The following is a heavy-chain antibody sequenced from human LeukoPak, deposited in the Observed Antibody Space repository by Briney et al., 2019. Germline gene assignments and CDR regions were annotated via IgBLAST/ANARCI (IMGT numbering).Heavy chain of an antibody. J-gene: IGHJ4*02. CDR3: ARVSASTFGYDY. D-gene: IGHD2-2*01. Sequence: SETLSLXCTVPGGSISSGDYYWSWISQPPGKGLEWIGYIYYSGITNYNPSLKSRVTISVDTSKNQFSLKLSSVTAADTAVYYCARVSASTFGYDYWGQGTLVTVSS. V-gene: IGHV4-61*08. CDR2: IYYSGIT. CDR1: GGSISSGDYY.